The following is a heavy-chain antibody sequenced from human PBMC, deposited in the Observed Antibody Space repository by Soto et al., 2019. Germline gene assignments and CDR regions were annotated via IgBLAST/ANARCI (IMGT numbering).Heavy chain of an antibody. CDR3: AKDLASPGVYYYYDMDV. D-gene: IGHD5-12*01. V-gene: IGHV3-30*18. CDR1: GFTFSKYG. CDR2: ISYDGTEK. J-gene: IGHJ6*02. Sequence: GGSLRLSCAASGFTFSKYGMHWVRQAPGKGLEWVAVISYDGTEKYYADSVKGRFSISRDNSKNILYLQMNSLRPEDTAVFYCAKDLASPGVYYYYDMDVWGQGTTVTVSS.